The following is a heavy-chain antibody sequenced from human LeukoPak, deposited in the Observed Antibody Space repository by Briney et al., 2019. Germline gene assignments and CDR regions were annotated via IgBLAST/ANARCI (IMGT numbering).Heavy chain of an antibody. D-gene: IGHD3-10*01. CDR3: AKDFTTYYYGSGKRFDP. J-gene: IGHJ5*02. Sequence: GGSLRLSWAASGFTFSSYAMSWVRQAPGKGLEWVSVISGSGGSTYYADSVKGRFTISRDNSKNTLYLQMNSLRAEDTAVYYCAKDFTTYYYGSGKRFDPWGQGTLVTVSS. CDR1: GFTFSSYA. CDR2: ISGSGGST. V-gene: IGHV3-23*01.